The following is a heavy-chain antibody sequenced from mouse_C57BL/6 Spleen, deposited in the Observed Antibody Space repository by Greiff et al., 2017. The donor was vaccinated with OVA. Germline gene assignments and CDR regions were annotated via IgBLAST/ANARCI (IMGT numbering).Heavy chain of an antibody. CDR2: INPNNGGT. V-gene: IGHV1-18*01. CDR1: GYTFTDYN. J-gene: IGHJ1*03. CDR3: ARGPYFDV. D-gene: IGHD3-3*01. Sequence: EVQLQQSGPELVKPGASVNIPCKASGYTFTDYNMDWVKQSHGKSLEWIGDINPNNGGTIYNQKFKGKATLTVDKSSSTAYIELRSLTSEDTAVYYCARGPYFDVWGTGTTVTVSS.